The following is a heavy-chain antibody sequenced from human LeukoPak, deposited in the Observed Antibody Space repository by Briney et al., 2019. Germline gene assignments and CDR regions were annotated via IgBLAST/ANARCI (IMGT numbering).Heavy chain of an antibody. J-gene: IGHJ4*02. V-gene: IGHV3-30*02. CDR1: GFTFSSYG. CDR2: IRSDGSNK. CDR3: ARASTFDY. Sequence: GGPLRLSCAASGFTFSSYGMHWVRQAPGKGLEWVAFIRSDGSNKYYADSVKGRFTISRDNSKNTLYLQMNTLRAEDTAVYYCARASTFDYWGQGTLVTVSS. D-gene: IGHD2-2*01.